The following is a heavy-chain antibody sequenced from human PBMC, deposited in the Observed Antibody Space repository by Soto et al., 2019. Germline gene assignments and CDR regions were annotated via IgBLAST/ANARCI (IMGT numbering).Heavy chain of an antibody. CDR1: GGSISSGGYY. CDR2: IYYSGST. CDR3: ARAPPPGRDAFDI. Sequence: SETLSLTCTVSGGSISSGGYYWSWIRQHPGKGLEWIGYIYYSGSTYYNPSLKSRVTISVDTSKNQFSLKLSSVTAADTAVYYCARAPPPGRDAFDIWGQAPMVTLS. V-gene: IGHV4-31*03. J-gene: IGHJ3*02.